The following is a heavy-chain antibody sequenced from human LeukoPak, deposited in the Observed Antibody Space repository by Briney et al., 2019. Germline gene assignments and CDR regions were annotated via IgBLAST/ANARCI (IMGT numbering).Heavy chain of an antibody. CDR1: GGSFSGYY. D-gene: IGHD3-16*01. CDR3: ARVTYGGILDY. CDR2: INHSGST. J-gene: IGHJ4*02. V-gene: IGHV4-34*01. Sequence: SETLSLTCAVYGGSFSGYYWSWIRRPPGKGLGWIGEINHSGSTNYNPSLKSRVTISVDTSKNQFSLKLSSVTAADTAVYYCARVTYGGILDYWGQGTLVTVSS.